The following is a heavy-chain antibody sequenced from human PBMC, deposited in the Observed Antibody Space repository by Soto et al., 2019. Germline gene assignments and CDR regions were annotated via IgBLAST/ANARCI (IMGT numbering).Heavy chain of an antibody. CDR3: ARDGGPYCSGGSCHSAGWFDP. CDR2: ISAYNGNT. Sequence: XPVKVSYNASGYTFTSYGIIWVRQAPGQGLEWMGWISAYNGNTNYAQKLQGRVTMTTDTSTSTAYMELRSLRSDDTAVYYCARDGGPYCSGGSCHSAGWFDPWGQGTLVTVSS. J-gene: IGHJ5*02. V-gene: IGHV1-18*04. CDR1: GYTFTSYG. D-gene: IGHD2-15*01.